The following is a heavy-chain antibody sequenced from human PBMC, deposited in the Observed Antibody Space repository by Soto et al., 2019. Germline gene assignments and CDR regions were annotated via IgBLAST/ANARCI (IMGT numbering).Heavy chain of an antibody. V-gene: IGHV4-61*01. CDR3: ARESNWNYGYYYYGMDV. Sequence: SETLSLTCTVSGGSVSSGSYYWSWIRQPPGKGLEWIGYIYYSGSTNYNPSLKSRVTISVDTSKNQFSLKLSSVTAADTAVYYCARESNWNYGYYYYGMDVWGQGTTVTVSS. D-gene: IGHD1-7*01. CDR1: GGSVSSGSYY. CDR2: IYYSGST. J-gene: IGHJ6*02.